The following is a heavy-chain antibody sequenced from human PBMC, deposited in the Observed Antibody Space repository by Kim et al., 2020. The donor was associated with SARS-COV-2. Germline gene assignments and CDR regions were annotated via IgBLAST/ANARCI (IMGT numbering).Heavy chain of an antibody. CDR1: GFTFSSYA. CDR3: ARVLVDTAMVPGH. D-gene: IGHD5-18*01. V-gene: IGHV3-30*04. Sequence: GGSLRLSCAASGFTFSSYAMHWVRQAPGKGLEWVAVISYDGSNKYYADSVKGRFTISRDNSKNTLYLQMNSLRAEDTALYYCARVLVDTAMVPGHWGQGT. CDR2: ISYDGSNK. J-gene: IGHJ4*02.